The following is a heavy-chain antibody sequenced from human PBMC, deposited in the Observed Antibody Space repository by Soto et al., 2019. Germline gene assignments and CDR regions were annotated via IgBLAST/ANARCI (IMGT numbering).Heavy chain of an antibody. CDR2: IYPGDSDT. Sequence: GESLKISSNGSGYSFASYWLGWVRQMPGPGLEWMGIIYPGDSDTRYSPSFQGQVTISADKSISTAYLQWSSLKASDTSMYYCARHLGMIYSGYDSSSDGYYYGMDVWGQGTTVTDSS. J-gene: IGHJ6*02. V-gene: IGHV5-51*01. CDR1: GYSFASYW. CDR3: ARHLGMIYSGYDSSSDGYYYGMDV. D-gene: IGHD5-12*01.